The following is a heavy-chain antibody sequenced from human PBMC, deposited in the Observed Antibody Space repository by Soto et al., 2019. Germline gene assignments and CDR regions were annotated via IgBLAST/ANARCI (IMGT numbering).Heavy chain of an antibody. Sequence: GGSLRLSCSASGFTFSSCAMHWVRQAPGKGLEYVSPISSNGGSTYYADSVKGRFTISRDNSKNTLYLQMSSLRAEDTAVYYCVKGYCSSTSCLGFDYWGQGTLVTVSS. CDR2: ISSNGGST. J-gene: IGHJ4*02. CDR3: VKGYCSSTSCLGFDY. CDR1: GFTFSSCA. V-gene: IGHV3-64D*06. D-gene: IGHD2-2*01.